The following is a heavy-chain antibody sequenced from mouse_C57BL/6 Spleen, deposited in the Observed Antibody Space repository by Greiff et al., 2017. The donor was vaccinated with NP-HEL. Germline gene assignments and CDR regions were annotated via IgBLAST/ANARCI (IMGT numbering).Heavy chain of an antibody. V-gene: IGHV1-52*01. CDR1: GYTFTSYW. D-gene: IGHD1-1*01. Sequence: VQLQQPGAELVRPGSSVKLSCKASGYTFTSYWMHWVKQRPIQGLEWIGNIDPSDSETHYNQKFKDKATLTVDKSSSTAYMQLSSLTSEDSAVYYCARSLTTVPYAMDYWGQGTSVTVSS. CDR2: IDPSDSET. CDR3: ARSLTTVPYAMDY. J-gene: IGHJ4*01.